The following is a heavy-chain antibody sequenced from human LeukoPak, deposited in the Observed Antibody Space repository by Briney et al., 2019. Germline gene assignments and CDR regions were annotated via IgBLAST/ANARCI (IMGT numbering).Heavy chain of an antibody. D-gene: IGHD3-22*01. J-gene: IGHJ4*02. CDR2: IYHSGST. CDR3: ARDLLDSSGYYYFDY. V-gene: IGHV4-30-2*01. Sequence: SQTLSLTCAVSGGSISSGGYSWSWIRQPPGKGLEWIGYIYHSGSTYYNPSLKSRVTISVDRSKNQFSLKLSSVTAADTAVYYCARDLLDSSGYYYFDYWGQGTLVTVSS. CDR1: GGSISSGGYS.